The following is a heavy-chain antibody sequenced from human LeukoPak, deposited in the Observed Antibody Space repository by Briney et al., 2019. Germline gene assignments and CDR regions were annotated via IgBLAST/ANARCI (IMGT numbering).Heavy chain of an antibody. Sequence: SQTLSLTCTVSGDSISSGNYYWSWIRQPAGKGLEWIGRIYTSGSTNYNPSLKSRVTISVDTSKNRFSLKLSSVTAADTAVYYCARGPYYYDSSGAFDIWGQGTMVTVSS. V-gene: IGHV4-61*02. CDR1: GDSISSGNYY. D-gene: IGHD3-22*01. CDR3: ARGPYYYDSSGAFDI. CDR2: IYTSGST. J-gene: IGHJ3*02.